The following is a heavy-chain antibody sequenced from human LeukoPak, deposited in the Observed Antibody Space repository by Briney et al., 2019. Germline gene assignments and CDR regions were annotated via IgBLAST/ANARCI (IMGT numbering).Heavy chain of an antibody. CDR1: GFTFSSYG. V-gene: IGHV3-30*02. CDR2: IRYDGSNK. D-gene: IGHD2-15*01. J-gene: IGHJ4*02. CDR3: AKDFCSGGTCYRLNY. Sequence: GGSLRLSCAASGFTFSSYGMHWVRQAPGKGLEWVAFIRYDGSNKYYADSVKGRFTISRDNSKNTLYLQMNSLRAEDTAVHYCAKDFCSGGTCYRLNYWGQGTLVTVS.